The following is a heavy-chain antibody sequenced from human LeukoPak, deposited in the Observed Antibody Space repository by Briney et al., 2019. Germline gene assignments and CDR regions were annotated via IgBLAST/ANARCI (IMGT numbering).Heavy chain of an antibody. CDR2: ISYDGNNK. CDR1: GFTFSSYA. V-gene: IGHV3-30-3*01. CDR3: ARGPLGYCSGSTCSNFDY. J-gene: IGHJ4*02. D-gene: IGHD2-15*01. Sequence: GGSLRLSCAASGFTFSSYAMHWVRQAPGKGLEWVAVISYDGNNKYYADSVKGRFTISRDNSKNTLYLRMNSLRAEDTAVYSCARGPLGYCSGSTCSNFDYWGQGTLVTVSS.